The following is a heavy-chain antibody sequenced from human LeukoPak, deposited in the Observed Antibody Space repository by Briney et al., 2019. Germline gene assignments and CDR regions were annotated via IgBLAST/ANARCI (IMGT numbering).Heavy chain of an antibody. Sequence: GGSLRLSCAASGFTFSTYTMNWVRQAPGKGLEWISYIGWSDSAIFYADSVKGRFTISRDSAKNSLFLQTNSLSDEDTAVYYCARDHQWSFDSWGQGTLVTVSS. CDR2: IGWSDSAI. D-gene: IGHD2-15*01. J-gene: IGHJ4*02. CDR1: GFTFSTYT. V-gene: IGHV3-48*02. CDR3: ARDHQWSFDS.